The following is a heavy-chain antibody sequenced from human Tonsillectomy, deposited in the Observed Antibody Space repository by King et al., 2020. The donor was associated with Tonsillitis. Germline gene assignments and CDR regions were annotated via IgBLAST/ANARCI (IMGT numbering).Heavy chain of an antibody. J-gene: IGHJ4*02. CDR1: GFTFTTYA. CDR2: INESGGST. V-gene: IGHV3-23*04. CDR3: AKDPLGPHRVDY. D-gene: IGHD7-27*01. Sequence: VQLVESGGGLVQPGGSLRLSCVASGFTFTTYAMSWVRQAPEKGLEWVSTITINESGGSTYYADSVKGRFTISRDNSKNTLYLAMNSLRAEDTAIYFCAKDPLGPHRVDYWGQGTLVTVSS.